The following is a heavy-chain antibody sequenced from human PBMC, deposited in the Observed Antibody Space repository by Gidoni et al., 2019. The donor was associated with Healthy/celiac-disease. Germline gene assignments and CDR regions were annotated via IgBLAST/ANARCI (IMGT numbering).Heavy chain of an antibody. CDR1: GFTFSSYA. CDR2: ISGSGGST. J-gene: IGHJ3*02. V-gene: IGHV3-23*01. D-gene: IGHD1-26*01. Sequence: EVQLLESGGGLVQPGGSLRLSCPSSGFTFSSYAMSWVRKAPGKGLEWVSAISGSGGSTYYADSVKGRFTISRDNSKNTLYLQMNSLRAEDTAVYYCAKAVVGATAAFDIWGQGTMVTVSS. CDR3: AKAVVGATAAFDI.